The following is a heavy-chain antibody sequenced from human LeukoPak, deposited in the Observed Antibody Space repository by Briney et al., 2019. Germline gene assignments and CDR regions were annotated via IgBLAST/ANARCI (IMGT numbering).Heavy chain of an antibody. CDR3: ARDSRYYDILTGYYQNWFDP. J-gene: IGHJ5*02. CDR2: ISSSSSYI. Sequence: GGSLRLSCAASGFTFSNYSMNWVRQAPGKGLEWVSSISSSSSYIYYADSVKGRFTISRDNAKNSLYLQMNSLRAEDTAVYYCARDSRYYDILTGYYQNWFDPWGQGTLVTVSS. V-gene: IGHV3-21*01. D-gene: IGHD3-9*01. CDR1: GFTFSNYS.